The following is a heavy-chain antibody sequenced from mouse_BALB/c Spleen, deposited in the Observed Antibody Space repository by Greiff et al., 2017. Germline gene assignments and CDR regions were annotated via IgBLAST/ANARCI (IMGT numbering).Heavy chain of an antibody. V-gene: IGHV1-9*01. CDR3: ARSGNYDAY. CDR2: ILPGSGST. Sequence: VQLQQSGAELMKPGASVKISCKATGYTFSSYWIEWVKQRPGHGLEWIGEILPGSGSTNYNEKFKGKATFTADTSSNTAYMQLSSLTSEDSAVYYCARSGNYDAYWGQGTLVTVSA. CDR1: GYTFSSYW. J-gene: IGHJ3*01. D-gene: IGHD2-1*01.